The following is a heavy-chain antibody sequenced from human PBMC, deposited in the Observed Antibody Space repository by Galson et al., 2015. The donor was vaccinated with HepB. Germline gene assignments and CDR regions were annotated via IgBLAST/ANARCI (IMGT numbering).Heavy chain of an antibody. J-gene: IGHJ6*02. Sequence: SLRLSCAASGFAFSDYYMSWIRQAPGKGLEWVSSIRTSSSYISYADSVKGRFPISRDNARNSLFLRMNNLRAEDTAIYYCARDRCTNNCYRYYYYYGMDVWGQGTTVTVSS. CDR1: GFAFSDYY. CDR3: ARDRCTNNCYRYYYYYGMDV. V-gene: IGHV3-11*06. D-gene: IGHD2-21*01. CDR2: IRTSSSYI.